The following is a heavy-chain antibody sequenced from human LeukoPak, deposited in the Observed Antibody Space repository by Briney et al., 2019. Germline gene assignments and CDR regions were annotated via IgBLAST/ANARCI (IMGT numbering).Heavy chain of an antibody. CDR1: GFTFSGYE. Sequence: GGSLRLSCAASGFTFSGYEMNWVRQAPGKGLEWISYITASGTLTHYADSVKGRFSISRDNSKNTLYLQMNSLRPEDTAVYYCAKDSGVGMATTFSILDLWGQGTMVTVSS. CDR3: AKDSGVGMATTFSILDL. CDR2: ITASGTLT. V-gene: IGHV3-48*03. D-gene: IGHD5-24*01. J-gene: IGHJ3*01.